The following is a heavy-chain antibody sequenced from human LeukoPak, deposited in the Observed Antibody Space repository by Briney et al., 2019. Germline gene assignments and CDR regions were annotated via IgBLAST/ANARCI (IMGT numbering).Heavy chain of an antibody. D-gene: IGHD3-22*01. V-gene: IGHV4-39*01. J-gene: IGHJ4*02. CDR2: IYYSGST. CDR1: GGSISGSSYY. Sequence: SETLSLTCTVSGGSISGSSYYWGWIRQPPGKGLEWIGSIYYSGSTYYNPSLKSRVTISVDTSKNQFSLKLSSVTAADTAVYYCARHGRYDSSDYHHDYWGQGTLVTVSS. CDR3: ARHGRYDSSDYHHDY.